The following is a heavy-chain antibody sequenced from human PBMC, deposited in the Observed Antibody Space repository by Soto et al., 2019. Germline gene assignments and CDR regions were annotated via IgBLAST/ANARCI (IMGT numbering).Heavy chain of an antibody. CDR2: INPNSGGT. V-gene: IGHV1-2*02. CDR3: ARANCSSTSCYIGY. Sequence: GASVKVSCKASGYTFTGYYMHWVRQAPGQGLEWMGWINPNSGGTNYAQKFQGRVTMTRDTSISTAYMELSRLRSDDTAVYYCARANCSSTSCYIGYWGQGTLVTVSS. J-gene: IGHJ4*02. CDR1: GYTFTGYY. D-gene: IGHD2-2*02.